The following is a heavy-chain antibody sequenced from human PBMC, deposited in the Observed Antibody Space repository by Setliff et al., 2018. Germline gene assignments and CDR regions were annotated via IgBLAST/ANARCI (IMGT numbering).Heavy chain of an antibody. CDR3: TVYNTGSSKDHY. J-gene: IGHJ6*02. CDR2: ISNTGST. Sequence: KPSETLSLTCTVSGGSISSHYWSWIRQPPGKGLECIGTISNTGSTNYNPSLRSRVIISLDTSKNQISLNLSSVTAADTAIYYCTVYNTGSSKDHYWGQGTTVTVSS. CDR1: GGSISSHY. D-gene: IGHD2-8*02. V-gene: IGHV4-59*11.